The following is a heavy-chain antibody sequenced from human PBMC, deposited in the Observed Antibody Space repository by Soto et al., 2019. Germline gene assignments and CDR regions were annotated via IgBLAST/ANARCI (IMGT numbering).Heavy chain of an antibody. CDR1: GGSISSSSYY. D-gene: IGHD3-9*01. CDR2: IYYSGST. CDR3: ARVYYDISTGYYRSWFDP. V-gene: IGHV4-39*01. Sequence: PSETLSLTCTVSGGSISSSSYYWGWIRQPPGKGLEWIGSIYYSGSTYYNPSLKSRVTISVDTSKNQFSLKLSSVTAADTAVYYCARVYYDISTGYYRSWFDPWGQGTLVTVSS. J-gene: IGHJ5*02.